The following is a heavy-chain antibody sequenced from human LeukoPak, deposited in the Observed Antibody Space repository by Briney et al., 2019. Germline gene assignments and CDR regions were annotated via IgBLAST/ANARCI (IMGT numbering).Heavy chain of an antibody. CDR3: ARDGDPITMVRGVIIMGLGGYFDY. CDR2: ISSNGGST. Sequence: GGSLRLSCAASGFTFSSYAMHWVRQAPGKGLEYVSAISSNGGSTYYANSVKGRFTISRDNSKNTLYLQMGSLRAEDMAVYYCARDGDPITMVRGVIIMGLGGYFDYWGQGTLVTVSS. D-gene: IGHD3-10*01. J-gene: IGHJ4*02. V-gene: IGHV3-64*01. CDR1: GFTFSSYA.